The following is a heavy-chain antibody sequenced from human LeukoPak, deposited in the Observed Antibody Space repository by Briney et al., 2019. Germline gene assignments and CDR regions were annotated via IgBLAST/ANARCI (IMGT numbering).Heavy chain of an antibody. CDR1: GFTFSSYW. J-gene: IGHJ4*02. V-gene: IGHV3-7*01. CDR3: ARVGYSYGYAGTFDY. D-gene: IGHD5-18*01. Sequence: PGGSLRLSCAASGFTFSSYWMSWVRQAPVKGLEWVANIKQDGSEKYYVDSMKGRFTISRDNAKNSLYLQMNSLRAEDTAVYYCARVGYSYGYAGTFDYWGQGTLVTVSS. CDR2: IKQDGSEK.